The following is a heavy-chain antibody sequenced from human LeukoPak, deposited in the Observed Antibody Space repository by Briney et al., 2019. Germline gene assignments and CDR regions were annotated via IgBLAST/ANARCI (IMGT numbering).Heavy chain of an antibody. CDR3: AREVDEPKGTRDAFDI. CDR2: IIPIFGTP. CDR1: GYTFTSYG. D-gene: IGHD2-2*01. Sequence: ASVKVSCKASGYTFTSYGISWVRQAPGQGLEWMGGIIPIFGTPNYAQKFQDRVTITADKSTSTAYMELSSLRYEDTAVYYCAREVDEPKGTRDAFDIWGQGTMVIVSS. V-gene: IGHV1-69*06. J-gene: IGHJ3*02.